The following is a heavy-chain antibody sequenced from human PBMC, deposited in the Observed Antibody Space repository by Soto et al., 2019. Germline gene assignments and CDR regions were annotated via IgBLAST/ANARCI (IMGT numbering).Heavy chain of an antibody. Sequence: SETLSLTCTVSVGSISSGTYYWGWIRQPPGKGLEWIGSISYNGNTYYNPSLKSRVTVFVDTSKNQFSLKLNSVTAADTAVYFCARHPEYSSSDLMDWGQGTLVTVSS. V-gene: IGHV4-39*01. CDR2: ISYNGNT. CDR1: VGSISSGTYY. J-gene: IGHJ4*02. CDR3: ARHPEYSSSDLMD. D-gene: IGHD6-6*01.